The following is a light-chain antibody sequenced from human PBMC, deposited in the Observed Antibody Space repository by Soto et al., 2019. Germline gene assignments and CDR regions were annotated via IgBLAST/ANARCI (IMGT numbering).Light chain of an antibody. J-gene: IGKJ4*01. CDR3: QQYNNWPPLT. CDR2: YIS. V-gene: IGKV3D-15*01. Sequence: EIVMTQSPATLSVSPGDTASLSCRASQSAGNFLAWYQQKPGQAPRLLIYYISTRATGIPARFSGSGSGTEFTLTISSLQSEDFAVYYCQQYNNWPPLTFGGGTKVDI. CDR1: QSAGNF.